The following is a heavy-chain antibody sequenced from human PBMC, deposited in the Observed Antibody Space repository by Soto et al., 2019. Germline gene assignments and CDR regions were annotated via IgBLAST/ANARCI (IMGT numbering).Heavy chain of an antibody. CDR2: ISAYNGNT. J-gene: IGHJ5*02. Sequence: QVQLVQSGAEVKKPGASVKVSCKASGYTFTSYGISWVRQAPGQGLEWMGWISAYNGNTNYAQKLQGRVTMTTDTSTSTAYMELRSLRSADTAVYYCARPIRSGLRCSGGSCYSAFDPWGQGTLVTVSS. D-gene: IGHD2-15*01. CDR3: ARPIRSGLRCSGGSCYSAFDP. CDR1: GYTFTSYG. V-gene: IGHV1-18*01.